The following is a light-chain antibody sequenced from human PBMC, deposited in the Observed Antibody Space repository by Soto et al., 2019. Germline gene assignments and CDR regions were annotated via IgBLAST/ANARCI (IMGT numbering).Light chain of an antibody. CDR3: CAYAGRDTYV. J-gene: IGLJ1*01. Sequence: QLVLTQPASVSGSPGQSITISCSGTSSDVGSYNLVSWYQHHPGKAPKVMIHEGSKRPSGVSNRFSGSKSGNTASLTISGLQAEDEADYYCCAYAGRDTYVFGTGTKLTVL. CDR2: EGS. CDR1: SSDVGSYNL. V-gene: IGLV2-23*01.